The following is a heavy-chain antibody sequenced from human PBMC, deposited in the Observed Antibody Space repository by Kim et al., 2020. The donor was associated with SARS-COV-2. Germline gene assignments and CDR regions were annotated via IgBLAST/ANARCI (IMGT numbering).Heavy chain of an antibody. CDR2: IKQDGSEK. CDR3: AGAGVWSIAAASTEWFDP. CDR1: GITFSSYW. J-gene: IGHJ5*02. Sequence: GGSLRLSCAASGITFSSYWMSWVRKAPGKGLEWVANIKQDGSEKYYVDSVKGRFTISRDNAKNSRYLQMNSLRAEDTAVYYCAGAGVWSIAAASTEWFDPWGQGTLVTVSS. V-gene: IGHV3-7*04. D-gene: IGHD6-13*01.